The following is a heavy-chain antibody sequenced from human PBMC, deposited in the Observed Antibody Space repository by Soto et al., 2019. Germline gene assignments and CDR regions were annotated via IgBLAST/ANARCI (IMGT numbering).Heavy chain of an antibody. CDR2: ISGSGGST. Sequence: GGSLRLSCAASGFTFSSYAMSWVRQAPGKGLEWVSAISGSGGSTYYADSVKGRFTISRDNSKNTLYLQMNSLRAEDTAVYYCAPDISAAGPSYYYYGMDVWGQGTTVTVSS. J-gene: IGHJ6*02. D-gene: IGHD6-13*01. CDR1: GFTFSSYA. V-gene: IGHV3-23*01. CDR3: APDISAAGPSYYYYGMDV.